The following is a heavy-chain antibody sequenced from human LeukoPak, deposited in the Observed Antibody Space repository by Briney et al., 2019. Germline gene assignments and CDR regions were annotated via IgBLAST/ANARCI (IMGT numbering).Heavy chain of an antibody. D-gene: IGHD6-13*01. J-gene: IGHJ4*02. Sequence: PGGSLRLSCAASGFTFSSYWMSWVRQAPGKGLEWVSYISSDSSTIFYADSVKGRFTISRDNAKNSLYLQINSLRVEDTAVYYCAKEDGSSWPYFDYWGQGTLVTVSS. CDR3: AKEDGSSWPYFDY. CDR2: ISSDSSTI. V-gene: IGHV3-48*04. CDR1: GFTFSSYW.